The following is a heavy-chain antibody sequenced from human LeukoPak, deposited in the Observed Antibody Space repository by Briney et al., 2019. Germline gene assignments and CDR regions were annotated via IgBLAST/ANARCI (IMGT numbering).Heavy chain of an antibody. D-gene: IGHD1-1*01. CDR3: ARDLEIEAFDI. CDR1: GYTFTGYY. V-gene: IGHV7-4-1*02. CDR2: INTNTGNP. Sequence: ASVKVSCKASGYTFTGYYMHWVRQAPGQGLEWMGWINTNTGNPTYAQGFTGRFVFSLDTSVSTAYLQISSLKAEDTAVYYCARDLEIEAFDIWGQGTMVTVSS. J-gene: IGHJ3*02.